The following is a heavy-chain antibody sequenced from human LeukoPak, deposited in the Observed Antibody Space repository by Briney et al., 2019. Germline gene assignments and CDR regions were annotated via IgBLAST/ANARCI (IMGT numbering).Heavy chain of an antibody. Sequence: SETLSLTCAVYGGSFSGYYWSWIRQPPGKGLEWIGEINHSGSTNYNPSLKSRVTISVDTSKNQFSLKLSSVTAADTAVYYCARSRGGIIVVVPAFDYWGQGTLVTVSS. J-gene: IGHJ4*02. CDR3: ARSRGGIIVVVPAFDY. CDR1: GGSFSGYY. V-gene: IGHV4-34*01. CDR2: INHSGST. D-gene: IGHD2-2*01.